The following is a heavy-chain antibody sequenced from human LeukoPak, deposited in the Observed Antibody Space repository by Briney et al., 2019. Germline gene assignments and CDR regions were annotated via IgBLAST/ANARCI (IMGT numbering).Heavy chain of an antibody. CDR2: IGTGTSTV. D-gene: IGHD7-27*01. J-gene: IGHJ4*02. V-gene: IGHV3-48*01. Sequence: HPGGSLRLSCAASGFTFTSYTMNWVRQAPGKGLEWVSHIGTGTSTVGYADSIKGRFTISRDNAKNSVDLQMSSLRVDDSAVYYCVRDKDWGFDSWGQGTLVTVSS. CDR1: GFTFTSYT. CDR3: VRDKDWGFDS.